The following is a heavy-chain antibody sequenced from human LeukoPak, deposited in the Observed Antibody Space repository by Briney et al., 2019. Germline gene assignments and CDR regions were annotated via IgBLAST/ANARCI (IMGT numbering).Heavy chain of an antibody. J-gene: IGHJ4*01. CDR2: ISSNGGST. CDR1: GFTFSSYA. V-gene: IGHV3-64*01. CDR3: ARDEVATTPLDN. D-gene: IGHD5-12*01. Sequence: GGSLRLSCAASGFTFSSYAMHWVRQAPGKGLEYVSAISSNGGSTYYANSVKGRFTISRDNSKNTLYLQMNSLRAEDTAVYYCARDEVATTPLDNWGHGTLVTVSS.